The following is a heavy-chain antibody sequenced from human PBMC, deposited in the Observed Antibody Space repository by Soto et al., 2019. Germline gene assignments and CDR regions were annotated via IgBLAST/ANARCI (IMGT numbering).Heavy chain of an antibody. Sequence: QVQLQESGPGLVKPSETLSLTCTVSGGSISSYYWSWIRQPPGKGLEWIGYIYYSGSTNYNPSLKSRVTISVDTSKNQFSLKLSSVTAADTAVYYCARRVYYMDVWGKGTTVTVSS. CDR2: IYYSGST. J-gene: IGHJ6*03. V-gene: IGHV4-59*08. CDR1: GGSISSYY. CDR3: ARRVYYMDV.